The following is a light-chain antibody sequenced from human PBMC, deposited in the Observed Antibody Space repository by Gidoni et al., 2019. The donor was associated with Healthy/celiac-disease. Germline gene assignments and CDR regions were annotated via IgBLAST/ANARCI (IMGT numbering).Light chain of an antibody. CDR3: QQYNNWPSWT. CDR1: QSVSSN. CDR2: CAS. V-gene: IGKV3-15*01. Sequence: EIVMTQSPATLSVSPGERATLSCRTSQSVSSNLAWYQQKPCQAPRLLIYCASTRATGIPARFSGSGSGTEFTLTISSLQSEDFAVYYCQQYNNWPSWTFGQGTKVEIK. J-gene: IGKJ1*01.